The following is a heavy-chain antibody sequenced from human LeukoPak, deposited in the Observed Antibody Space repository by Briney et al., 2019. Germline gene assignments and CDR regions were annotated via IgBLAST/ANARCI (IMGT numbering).Heavy chain of an antibody. CDR2: IYYSGST. CDR1: GVSVSSGSYY. D-gene: IGHD2-8*01. Sequence: SETLSLTCTVSGVSVSSGSYYWSWLRQPPGKGLEWIGYIYYSGSTNYNPSLKSRVTISVDTSKNQFSLKLSSVTAADTAVYYCARSLTYWGQGTLVTVSS. J-gene: IGHJ4*02. V-gene: IGHV4-61*01. CDR3: ARSLTY.